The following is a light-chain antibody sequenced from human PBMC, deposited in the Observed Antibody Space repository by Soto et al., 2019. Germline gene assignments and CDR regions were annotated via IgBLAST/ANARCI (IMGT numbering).Light chain of an antibody. J-gene: IGKJ1*01. Sequence: DIVMTQSPDSLAVSLGERATINCKSSQSVLYTPNNKNYLAWYQQKPGQPPNLLIYWASTRESGVPDRFSGSGSATDFTLTINSLQAEDVAVYYCQQYYSTPWTFGQGTKVEIK. V-gene: IGKV4-1*01. CDR3: QQYYSTPWT. CDR2: WAS. CDR1: QSVLYTPNNKNY.